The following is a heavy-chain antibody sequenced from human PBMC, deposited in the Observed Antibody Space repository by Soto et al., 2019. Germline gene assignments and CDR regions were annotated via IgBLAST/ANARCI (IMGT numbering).Heavy chain of an antibody. V-gene: IGHV4-34*01. CDR2: INHSGST. D-gene: IGHD6-13*01. J-gene: IGHJ4*02. CDR3: ARGRPPYSSRPYYFDY. Sequence: PSETLSLTCAVYGGSFSGYYWSWIRQPPGKGLEWIGEINHSGSTNYNPSLKSRVTISVDTSKNQFSLKLSSVTAADTAVYYCARGRPPYSSRPYYFDYWGQGTLVTVSS. CDR1: GGSFSGYY.